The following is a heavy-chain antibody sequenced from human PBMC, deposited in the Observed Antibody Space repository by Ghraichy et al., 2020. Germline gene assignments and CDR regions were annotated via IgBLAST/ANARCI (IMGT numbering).Heavy chain of an antibody. V-gene: IGHV1-24*01. CDR1: GYTLTELS. D-gene: IGHD2-15*01. J-gene: IGHJ4*02. Sequence: ASVKVSCKVSGYTLTELSLHWVRQPPGKGFEWMGGFVPEDGETIYAQKFQGRVTMTEDTSTDTASMELSSLRSEDTAVYYCATAGSGGYLDYWGQGTLVTGSS. CDR2: FVPEDGET. CDR3: ATAGSGGYLDY.